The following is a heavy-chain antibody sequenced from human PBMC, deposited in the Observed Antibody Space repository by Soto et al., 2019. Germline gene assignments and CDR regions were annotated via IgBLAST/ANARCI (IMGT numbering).Heavy chain of an antibody. CDR2: IYYSGST. Sequence: SETLSLTCTVSGGSISSSSYYWGWIRQPPGKGLEWIGSIYYSGSTYYNPSLKSRVTISVDTSKNQFSLKLSSVTAADTAVYYCATHNGGYSSSWYLTRDYYYRMDVWGQGTTVT. V-gene: IGHV4-39*01. D-gene: IGHD6-13*01. J-gene: IGHJ6*02. CDR3: ATHNGGYSSSWYLTRDYYYRMDV. CDR1: GGSISSSSYY.